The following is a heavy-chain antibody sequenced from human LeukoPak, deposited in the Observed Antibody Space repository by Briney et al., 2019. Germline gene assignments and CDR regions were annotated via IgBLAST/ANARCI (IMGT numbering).Heavy chain of an antibody. CDR1: GSSFTSYW. Sequence: SGASLKISCKGSGSSFTSYWIGWVRQLPGKGLEWMGIIYPGDSDTRYSPSFQGQVTISADKSISTAYLQWSSLKASDTAMYYCARGPYDIHPYYFDYWGQGTLVTVSS. J-gene: IGHJ4*02. V-gene: IGHV5-51*01. D-gene: IGHD3-9*01. CDR2: IYPGDSDT. CDR3: ARGPYDIHPYYFDY.